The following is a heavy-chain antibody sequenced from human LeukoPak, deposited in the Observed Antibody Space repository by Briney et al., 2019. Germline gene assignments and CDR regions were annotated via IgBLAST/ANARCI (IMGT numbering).Heavy chain of an antibody. D-gene: IGHD2-8*01. CDR2: ISSSSGYI. CDR3: ARFGRMRGWFDP. J-gene: IGHJ5*02. CDR1: GFTFSSYS. V-gene: IGHV3-21*01. Sequence: KPGGSLRLSCAASGFTFSSYSMNWVRQAPGKGLEWVSSISSSSGYIYYADSVKGRFTISRDNAKNPLYLQMNSLRAEDTAVYYCARFGRMRGWFDPWGQGTLVTVSS.